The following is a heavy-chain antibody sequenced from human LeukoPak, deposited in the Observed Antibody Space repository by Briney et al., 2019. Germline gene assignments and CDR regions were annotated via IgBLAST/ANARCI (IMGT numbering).Heavy chain of an antibody. CDR1: GFTFSSYA. CDR3: ARETWELLDGFDY. J-gene: IGHJ4*02. V-gene: IGHV3-30*04. CDR2: ISYDGSNK. D-gene: IGHD1-26*01. Sequence: QPGRSLRLSCAASGFTFSSYAMHWVRQAPGKGLEWVAVISYDGSNKYYADSVKGRFTISRDNSKNTLYLQMNSLRAEDTAVYYCARETWELLDGFDYWGQGTLVTVSS.